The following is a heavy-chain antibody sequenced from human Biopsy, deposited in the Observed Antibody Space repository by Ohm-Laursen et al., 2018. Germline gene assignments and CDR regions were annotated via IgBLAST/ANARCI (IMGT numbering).Heavy chain of an antibody. D-gene: IGHD3-10*01. J-gene: IGHJ4*02. Sequence: SLRLSCSASGFNFSAYGMHWVRQAPDKGLEWVALTWDDGSHQYYADSVKGRFTISRDNSKDSLYLHINTLRVEDTAVYYCVTDRLDDITKVRGIMTDWGQGTLVIVSS. CDR2: TWDDGSHQ. CDR1: GFNFSAYG. CDR3: VTDRLDDITKVRGIMTD. V-gene: IGHV3-33*01.